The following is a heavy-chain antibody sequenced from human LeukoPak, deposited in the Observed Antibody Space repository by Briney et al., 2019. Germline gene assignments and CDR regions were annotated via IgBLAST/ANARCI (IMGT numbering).Heavy chain of an antibody. CDR1: GYTFTSYG. CDR3: ARARYCSSSSCYGPEDDAFDI. D-gene: IGHD2-2*01. V-gene: IGHV1-18*01. Sequence: ASVKVSCKASGYTFTSYGISWVRQAPGQGLEWMGWISANKGNTNYPQKLQGRVTLTTDTSTRTAYMELRSLRSDDTAEYYCARARYCSSSSCYGPEDDAFDIWGQGTMDTVSS. J-gene: IGHJ3*02. CDR2: ISANKGNT.